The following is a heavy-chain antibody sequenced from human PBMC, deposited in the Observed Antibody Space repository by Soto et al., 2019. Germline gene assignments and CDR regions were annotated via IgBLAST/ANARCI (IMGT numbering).Heavy chain of an antibody. CDR1: GGSFSGYY. Sequence: PSETLSLTCAVYGGSFSGYYWSWIRQPPGKGLEWIGEINHSGSTNYNPSLKSRLTISVDTSKNQFSLKLRSVTAADTALYYCVACDYGDVPLYWGQGILVTVFS. CDR3: VACDYGDVPLY. CDR2: INHSGST. J-gene: IGHJ4*02. D-gene: IGHD4-17*01. V-gene: IGHV4-34*01.